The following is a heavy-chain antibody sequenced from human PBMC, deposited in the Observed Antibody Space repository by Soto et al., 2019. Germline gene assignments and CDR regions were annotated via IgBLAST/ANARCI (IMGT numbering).Heavy chain of an antibody. CDR2: IYYSGST. CDR1: GGSISSSSYY. D-gene: IGHD2-15*01. V-gene: IGHV4-39*07. Sequence: SETLSLTCTVSGGSISSSSYYWGWIRQPPGKGLEWIGSIYYSGSTYYNPSLKSRVTISVDTSKNQFSLKLSSVTAADTAVYYCARVVVVAATSYYYYGMDVGGQGTTVTVSS. CDR3: ARVVVVAATSYYYYGMDV. J-gene: IGHJ6*02.